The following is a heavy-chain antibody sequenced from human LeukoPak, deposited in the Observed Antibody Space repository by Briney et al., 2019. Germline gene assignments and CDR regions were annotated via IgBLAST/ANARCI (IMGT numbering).Heavy chain of an antibody. J-gene: IGHJ3*02. CDR2: IYSGGST. D-gene: IGHD3-22*01. CDR1: GFTVSSNY. V-gene: IGHV3-53*01. CDR3: ASGYYDSSGDYDAFDI. Sequence: GGSLRLSCAASGFTVSSNYMRWVRQAPGKGLEWVSVIYSGGSTYYADSVKGRFTISRDNSKNTLYLQMNSLRAEDTAVNYCASGYYDSSGDYDAFDIWGQGTMVTVSS.